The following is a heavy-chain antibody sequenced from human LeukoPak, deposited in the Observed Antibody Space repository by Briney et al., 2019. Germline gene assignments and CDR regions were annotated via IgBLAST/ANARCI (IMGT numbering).Heavy chain of an antibody. V-gene: IGHV4-39*01. CDR2: IYYSGST. D-gene: IGHD6-13*01. Sequence: SETLSLTCTVSGGSISSSSYYWGWIRQPPGKGLEWIESIYYSGSTYYNPSLKSRVTISVDTSKNQFSLKLSSVTAADTAVYYCARQNAAAAASAIDYWGQGTLVTVSS. CDR1: GGSISSSSYY. J-gene: IGHJ4*02. CDR3: ARQNAAAAASAIDY.